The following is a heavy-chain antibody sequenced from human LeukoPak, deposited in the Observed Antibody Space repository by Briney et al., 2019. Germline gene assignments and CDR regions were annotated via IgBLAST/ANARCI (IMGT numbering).Heavy chain of an antibody. CDR1: GFTLSSYA. Sequence: GGSLRLSCAASGFTLSSYAMHWVRQAPGKGLEWVAVISYDGSNKYYADSVKGRFTISRDNSKNTLYLQMNSLRAEDAAVYYCVRGNDYGGPHYWGQGTLVTVSS. V-gene: IGHV3-30-3*01. CDR3: VRGNDYGGPHY. D-gene: IGHD4-23*01. J-gene: IGHJ4*02. CDR2: ISYDGSNK.